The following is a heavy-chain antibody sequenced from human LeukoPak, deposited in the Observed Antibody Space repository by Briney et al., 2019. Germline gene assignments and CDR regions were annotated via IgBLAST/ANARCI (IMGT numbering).Heavy chain of an antibody. D-gene: IGHD3-22*01. Sequence: SETLSLTCTVSGGSISSYYWSWIRQPPGKGLGWIGYIYYSGSTNYNPSLKSRVTISVDTSKNQFSLKLSSVTAADTAVYYCARNPYYYDSSGYSDDAFDIWGQGTMVTVSS. CDR3: ARNPYYYDSSGYSDDAFDI. J-gene: IGHJ3*02. V-gene: IGHV4-59*01. CDR2: IYYSGST. CDR1: GGSISSYY.